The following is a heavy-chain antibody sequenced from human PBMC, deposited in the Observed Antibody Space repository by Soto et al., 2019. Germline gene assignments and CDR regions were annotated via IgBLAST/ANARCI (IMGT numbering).Heavy chain of an antibody. Sequence: GGLRLSCAASGFTFTRYSMNWVRQAPGKGLEWVSSISSTTNYIYYGDSMKGRFTISRDNAKNSLYLEMNSLRAEDTAVYYCARESEDLTSNFDYWGQGTLVTVSS. CDR1: GFTFTRYS. J-gene: IGHJ4*02. V-gene: IGHV3-21*06. CDR2: ISSTTNYI. CDR3: ARESEDLTSNFDY.